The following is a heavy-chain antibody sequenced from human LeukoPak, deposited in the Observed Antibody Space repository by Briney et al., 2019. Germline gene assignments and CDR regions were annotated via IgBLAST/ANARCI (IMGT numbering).Heavy chain of an antibody. V-gene: IGHV4-30-2*01. D-gene: IGHD3-22*01. CDR1: GGSISSGGYS. CDR2: IYHSGST. CDR3: ASGGYYFDY. Sequence: SQTLSLTCAVSGGSISSGGYSWSWIRQPPGKGLEWIGYIYHSGSTYYNPSLKSRVTISVDRSKNQFSLKLSSVTAADTAVHYCASGGYYFDYWGQGTLVTVSS. J-gene: IGHJ4*02.